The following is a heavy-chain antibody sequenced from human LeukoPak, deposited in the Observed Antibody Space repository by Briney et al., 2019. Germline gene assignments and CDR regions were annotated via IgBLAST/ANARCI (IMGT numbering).Heavy chain of an antibody. J-gene: IGHJ5*02. V-gene: IGHV4-39*01. CDR1: GGSISSSSYY. CDR3: ARLEDSSSWSVWFDP. D-gene: IGHD6-13*01. CDR2: IYYSGST. Sequence: PSETLSLTCTVSGGSISSSSYYWGWIRQPPGKGLEWIVSIYYSGSTYYNPSLKSRVTISVDTSKNQFSLKLSSVTAADTAVYYCARLEDSSSWSVWFDPWGQGTLVTVSS.